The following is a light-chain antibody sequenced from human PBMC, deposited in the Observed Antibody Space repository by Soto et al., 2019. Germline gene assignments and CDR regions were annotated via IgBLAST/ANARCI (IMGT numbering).Light chain of an antibody. V-gene: IGKV1-5*01. J-gene: IGKJ1*01. CDR2: DAS. CDR1: QGISSW. CDR3: QQYNSYSQT. Sequence: DIQMTQSPSTLSASVGDRVTITCRASQGISSWLAWYQQKRGKAPQLLIDDASSLESGVPSRSSGSGSGTEFTLTITSLQPEDVATYYCQQYNSYSQTFGQGTKVDIK.